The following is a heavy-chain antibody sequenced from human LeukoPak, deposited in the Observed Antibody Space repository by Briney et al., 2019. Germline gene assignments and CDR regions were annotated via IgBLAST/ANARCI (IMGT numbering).Heavy chain of an antibody. CDR1: GYSISSGYY. J-gene: IGHJ4*02. D-gene: IGHD6-19*01. CDR3: ATQKAVVANIDY. Sequence: PSETLSLTCAVSGYSISSGYYWDWIRQPPGKGLEWIGSIYHSGSTYYNPSLKSRVTISVDTSKNQFSLKLSSVTAADTAVYYCATQKAVVANIDYWGQGTLVTVSS. CDR2: IYHSGST. V-gene: IGHV4-38-2*01.